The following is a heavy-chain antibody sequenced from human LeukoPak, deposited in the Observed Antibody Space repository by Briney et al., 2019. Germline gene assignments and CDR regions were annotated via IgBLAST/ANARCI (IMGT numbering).Heavy chain of an antibody. V-gene: IGHV1-69*13. CDR2: IIPIFGTG. CDR1: GCTFSCYA. CDR3: ATWGYCSGGSCELLYYYYMDV. J-gene: IGHJ6*03. D-gene: IGHD2-15*01. Sequence: AVTVSFKCSGCTFSCYAFSWVGHAPGQGLEWMGGIIPIFGTGNYAQKFQGRVTITADESTSTAYMELSSLRSEDTAVYYCATWGYCSGGSCELLYYYYMDVWGKGTTVTVSS.